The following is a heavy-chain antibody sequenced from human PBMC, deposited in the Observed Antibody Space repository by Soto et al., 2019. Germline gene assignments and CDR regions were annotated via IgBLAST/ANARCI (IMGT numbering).Heavy chain of an antibody. Sequence: SRPTLVNHTETLTLTCTFSGFSLTSPGMCVSWIRQSPGKALEWLALIERDDDDKYYSTSLKTRLTISKDTRKNQVVLTMANMEPADTATYYCARSIRGPRRFNGMDVWGQGTTVTVSS. D-gene: IGHD1-20*01. CDR2: IERDDDDK. CDR3: ARSIRGPRRFNGMDV. J-gene: IGHJ6*02. V-gene: IGHV2-70*13. CDR1: GFSLTSPGMC.